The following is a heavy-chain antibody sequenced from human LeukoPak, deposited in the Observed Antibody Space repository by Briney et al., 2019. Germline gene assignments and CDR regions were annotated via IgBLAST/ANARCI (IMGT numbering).Heavy chain of an antibody. J-gene: IGHJ4*02. CDR3: ARGGSSWYYFDS. Sequence: GGSLRLSCAASGFTFSDYYMSWIRQAPGKGLEWVSFISSSSSYIYYADSVKGRFTISRDNARNSLYLQMNSLRVEDTAVYYCARGGSSWYYFDSWGQGTLVTVSS. CDR1: GFTFSDYY. D-gene: IGHD6-13*01. V-gene: IGHV3-11*06. CDR2: ISSSSSYI.